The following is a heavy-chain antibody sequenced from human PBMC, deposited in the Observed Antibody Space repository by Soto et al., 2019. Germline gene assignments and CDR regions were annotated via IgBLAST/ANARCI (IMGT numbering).Heavy chain of an antibody. CDR1: GFTFSNYA. V-gene: IGHV3-23*01. J-gene: IGHJ4*02. Sequence: GGSLRLSCAASGFTFSNYAINWVRQSPGKGLEWVSVISGSVGSTYYADSVKGRFTITRANSKNTLYLQMNSLRAEDTAVYYCAKAGGAAGTVDYFDYWGQGTLVTVSS. D-gene: IGHD6-13*01. CDR3: AKAGGAAGTVDYFDY. CDR2: ISGSVGST.